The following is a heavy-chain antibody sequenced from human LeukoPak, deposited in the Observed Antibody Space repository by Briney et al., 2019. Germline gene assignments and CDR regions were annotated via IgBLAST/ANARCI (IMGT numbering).Heavy chain of an antibody. CDR1: GGTFSSYA. CDR2: IIPIFGTA. J-gene: IGHJ4*02. V-gene: IGHV1-69*05. CDR3: ARHNYGDYLEIDY. Sequence: SVKVSCKASGGTFSSYAISWVRQAPGQGLEWMGGIIPIFGTANYAQKFQGRVTITTDESTSTAYMELSSLRSEDTAVYYCARHNYGDYLEIDYWGQGTLVTVSS. D-gene: IGHD4-17*01.